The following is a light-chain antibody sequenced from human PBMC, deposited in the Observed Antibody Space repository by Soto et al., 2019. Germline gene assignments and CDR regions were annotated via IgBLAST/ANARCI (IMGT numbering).Light chain of an antibody. CDR2: EVS. V-gene: IGLV2-23*02. J-gene: IGLJ7*01. CDR3: CSYGGSRAV. CDR1: SSDVGSHNL. Sequence: QSALTQPASVSGSPGQSITISCTGTSSDVGSHNLVSWYQQHPGQAPKLMIYEVSKRPLGVSARFSASKSGNTASLTISGXXXXXXAXYYCCSYGGSRAVFGGGTQLTVL.